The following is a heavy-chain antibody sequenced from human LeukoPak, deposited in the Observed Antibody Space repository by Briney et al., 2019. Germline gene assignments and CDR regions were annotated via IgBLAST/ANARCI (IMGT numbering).Heavy chain of an antibody. V-gene: IGHV4-39*07. CDR1: GGSISSSSYY. D-gene: IGHD6-19*01. CDR3: ARLKVYSSGWYQAYYFDY. Sequence: SETLSLTCTVSGGSISSSSYYWGWIRQPPGKGLEWIGSIYYSGSTYYNPSLKSRVTISVDTSKNQFSLKLSSVTAADTAVYYCARLKVYSSGWYQAYYFDYWGQGTLVTVSS. J-gene: IGHJ4*02. CDR2: IYYSGST.